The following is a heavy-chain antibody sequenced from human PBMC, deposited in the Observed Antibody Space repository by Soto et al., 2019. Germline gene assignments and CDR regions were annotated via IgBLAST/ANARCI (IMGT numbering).Heavy chain of an antibody. CDR2: IWYDGSNT. Sequence: QVQLVESGGGVVQPGRSLRLSCAASGFTFSSYGMHWVRQAPGKGLEWVAVIWYDGSNTYYADSVKGRFTISRDNSKNTLYLQMNSLRAEDTAVYYCARLVRGTDYYYYMDVWGKGTTVTVSS. D-gene: IGHD3-10*01. CDR3: ARLVRGTDYYYYMDV. J-gene: IGHJ6*03. CDR1: GFTFSSYG. V-gene: IGHV3-33*01.